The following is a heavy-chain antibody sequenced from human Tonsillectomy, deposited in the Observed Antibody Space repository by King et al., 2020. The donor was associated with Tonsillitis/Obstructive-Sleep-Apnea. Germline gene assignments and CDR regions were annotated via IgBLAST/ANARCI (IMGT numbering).Heavy chain of an antibody. V-gene: IGHV5-51*01. CDR3: ARRFDSSGYSYYFDY. CDR2: ISPVDSDT. CDR1: GYSFTSYW. J-gene: IGHJ4*02. D-gene: IGHD3-22*01. Sequence: QLVQSGAEVKKPGESLKISCKGSGYSFTSYWIGWVRQMPGKGLEWMGIISPVDSDTRYSPSFQGQVTISADKSISTAYLQWSSLKASDTAMYYCARRFDSSGYSYYFDYWGQGTLVTVSS.